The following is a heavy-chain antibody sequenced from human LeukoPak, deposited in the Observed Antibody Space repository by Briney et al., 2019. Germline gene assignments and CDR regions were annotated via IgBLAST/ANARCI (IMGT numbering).Heavy chain of an antibody. CDR1: GDSVSSNSAA. D-gene: IGHD5-12*01. V-gene: IGHV6-1*01. CDR2: TYYRSKWYN. J-gene: IGHJ4*02. CDR3: ARDSGYDLVTPLDY. Sequence: SQTLSLTCAISGDSVSSNSAAWNWIRQSPSRGLEWLGRTYYRSKWYNDYAISVKSRITINPDTSKNQFSLQLNSVTPEDTAVYYCARDSGYDLVTPLDYWGQGTLVTVSS.